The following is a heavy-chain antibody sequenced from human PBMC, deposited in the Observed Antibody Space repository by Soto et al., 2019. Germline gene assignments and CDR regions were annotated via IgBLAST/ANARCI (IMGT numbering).Heavy chain of an antibody. V-gene: IGHV3-23*01. CDR3: ANSVREGSSSFYFDY. D-gene: IGHD6-6*01. CDR2: ISGSGGST. CDR1: GFTFNNYA. J-gene: IGHJ4*02. Sequence: GGSLRLSCAASGFTFNNYAMNWVRQAPGRGLEWVSIISGSGGSTYYADSVKGRFTISRDNSKNTLYLQMNSLRAEDTAVYYCANSVREGSSSFYFDYWGQGTLVTVSS.